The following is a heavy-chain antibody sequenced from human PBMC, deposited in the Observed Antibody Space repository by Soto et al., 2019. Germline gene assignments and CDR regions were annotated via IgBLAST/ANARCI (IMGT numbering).Heavy chain of an antibody. CDR1: GFNFGREA. J-gene: IGHJ4*02. CDR2: ISFDGSDT. D-gene: IGHD3-16*01. Sequence: GGSLRLSCAASGFNFGREAMSWVRQDPGKRLEWVASISFDGSDTLYIDSVKGRFTISRDDSKSTVDLQMDSLRPEDTAVYYCAKDWGLGMWGQGTLVTVSS. CDR3: AKDWGLGM. V-gene: IGHV3-30-3*01.